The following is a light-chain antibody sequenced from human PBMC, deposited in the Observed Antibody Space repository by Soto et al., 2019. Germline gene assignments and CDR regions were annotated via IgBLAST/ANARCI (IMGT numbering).Light chain of an antibody. CDR3: QQYGTSPWT. CDR1: QSVSTY. J-gene: IGKJ1*01. V-gene: IGKV3-11*01. CDR2: DAS. Sequence: EIVLTQSPATLSLSPGEGATLSCRTSQSVSTYLAWYQQKPGQAPRLLIYDASKRATGIPARFSGSGSGTDFTLTISRLEPEDFAVYYCQQYGTSPWTFGQGTKVDIK.